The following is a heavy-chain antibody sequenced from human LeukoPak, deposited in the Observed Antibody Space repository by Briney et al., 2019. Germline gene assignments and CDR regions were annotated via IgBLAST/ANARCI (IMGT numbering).Heavy chain of an antibody. CDR3: ARAHGVATIFY. CDR2: IYYSGST. V-gene: IGHV4-30-4*01. D-gene: IGHD5-12*01. CDR1: GGSISSGDYY. Sequence: SETLSLTCTVSGGSISSGDYYWGWSRQPPGKGLEWIAYIYYSGSTYYNPSLKSRVTISVDTSKNQFSLKLSSVTAADTAVYYCARAHGVATIFYWGQGTLVTVSS. J-gene: IGHJ4*02.